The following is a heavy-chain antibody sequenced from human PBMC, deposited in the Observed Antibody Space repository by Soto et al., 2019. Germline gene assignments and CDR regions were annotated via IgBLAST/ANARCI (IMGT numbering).Heavy chain of an antibody. CDR1: GGTFSSSG. D-gene: IGHD3-16*02. CDR3: ARWPQPRYTADPYAVDV. CDR2: FVPSLDTT. V-gene: IGHV1-69*11. J-gene: IGHJ6*02. Sequence: GASVKVSCKASGGTFSSSGFSWVRQAPGQGLEWMGMFVPSLDTTNYAQKFQARVTITADEVTSTAYMELRSLRSEDTAVYYCARWPQPRYTADPYAVDVWGQGTRVTVSS.